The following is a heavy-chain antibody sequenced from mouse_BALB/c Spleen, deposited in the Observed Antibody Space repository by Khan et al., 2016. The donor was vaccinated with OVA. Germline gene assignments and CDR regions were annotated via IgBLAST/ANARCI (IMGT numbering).Heavy chain of an antibody. J-gene: IGHJ3*01. CDR2: IWAGGST. Sequence: QVQLKESGPGLVAPSQTLSITCTVSGFSLSTYGVHWVRQPPGNGPAWLGVIWAGGSTTHNLALMSRLSISKNDAKSQGFVQTNRRQTDDTAMCYCARAFENVAWFAYWGQGTPVTVAA. V-gene: IGHV2-9*02. CDR1: GFSLSTYG. CDR3: ARAFENVAWFAY.